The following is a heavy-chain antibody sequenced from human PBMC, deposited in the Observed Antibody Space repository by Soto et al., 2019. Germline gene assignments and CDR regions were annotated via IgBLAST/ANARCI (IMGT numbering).Heavy chain of an antibody. J-gene: IGHJ4*02. D-gene: IGHD6-19*01. Sequence: QVLLQESGPGLVQPSGTLSLSCAVSGGSISSSHFWGWVRQPPGKGLEWVGDISLSGSVNYNPSLRGRVTISIDKSKNQFSLKLNSVTAADTAVYYCARSFGWYAIDYWGQGTLVIVSS. CDR1: GGSISSSHF. V-gene: IGHV4-4*02. CDR2: ISLSGSV. CDR3: ARSFGWYAIDY.